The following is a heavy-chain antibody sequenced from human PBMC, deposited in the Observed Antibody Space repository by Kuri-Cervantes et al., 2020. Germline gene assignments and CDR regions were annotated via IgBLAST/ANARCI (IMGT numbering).Heavy chain of an antibody. D-gene: IGHD2-2*01. J-gene: IGHJ4*02. CDR1: GYSISSGFY. V-gene: IGHV4-38-2*02. CDR2: IYRSGSP. Sequence: SETLSLTCTVSGYSISSGFYWGWIRQPPGKGLEWIGSIYRSGSPSYNPSLKSRVTISVDTSKNQFSLKLSSVTAADTAVYYCARSYCGRTTCYPFFDNWGQGTLVTVSS. CDR3: ARSYCGRTTCYPFFDN.